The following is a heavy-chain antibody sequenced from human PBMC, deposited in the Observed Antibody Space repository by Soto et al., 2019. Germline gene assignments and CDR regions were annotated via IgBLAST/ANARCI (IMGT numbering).Heavy chain of an antibody. CDR3: ARDTYYDFWSGYGMDV. CDR1: GGSFSGYY. D-gene: IGHD3-3*01. J-gene: IGHJ6*02. CDR2: INHSGST. V-gene: IGHV4-34*01. Sequence: TSETLSLTCAVYGGSFSGYYWSWIRQPPGKGLEWIGEINHSGSTNYNPSLKSRVTISVDTSKNQFSLKLSSVTAADTAVYYCARDTYYDFWSGYGMDVWGQGTTVTVSS.